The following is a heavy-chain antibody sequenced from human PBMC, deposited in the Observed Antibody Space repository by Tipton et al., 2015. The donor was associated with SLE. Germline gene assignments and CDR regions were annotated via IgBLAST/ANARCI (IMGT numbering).Heavy chain of an antibody. CDR3: ARAPPQLGFDY. Sequence: TLSLTCTVSGGSIRSSTYYWGWIRQPPGKGLEWIGSLDYSGSTYYNPSLKSRINISVDTSKNQFSLKLSSVTAADTAVYYCARAPPQLGFDYWGQGTLVTVSS. J-gene: IGHJ4*02. CDR2: LDYSGST. CDR1: GGSIRSSTYY. V-gene: IGHV4-39*07. D-gene: IGHD5-24*01.